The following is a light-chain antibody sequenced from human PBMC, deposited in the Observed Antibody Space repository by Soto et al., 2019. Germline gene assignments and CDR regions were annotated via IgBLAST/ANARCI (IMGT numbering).Light chain of an antibody. CDR1: SSNIGSNY. V-gene: IGLV1-47*01. CDR3: AAWDDSLRGYV. Sequence: QSALTQPPSASGTPGQRVTISCSGSSSNIGSNYVYWHQQLPGTAPKLLIYRNNQRPSGVPDRFSGSKSGTSASLAISGLRSEDEADYYCAAWDDSLRGYVFGTGTKVTVL. CDR2: RNN. J-gene: IGLJ1*01.